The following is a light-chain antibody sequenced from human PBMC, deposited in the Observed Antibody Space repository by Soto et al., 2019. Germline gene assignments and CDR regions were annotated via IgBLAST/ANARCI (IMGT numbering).Light chain of an antibody. Sequence: QSVLTQPPSASGTPGQRVTISCSGSSSNIGSNNVNWYQQLPGTAPTLLIYSNNQRPSGVPDRFSGSKSGTSASLAISGLQSEDEDDYYCAAWDDSLNGVVFGGGTKLTVL. CDR1: SSNIGSNN. CDR3: AAWDDSLNGVV. J-gene: IGLJ2*01. V-gene: IGLV1-44*01. CDR2: SNN.